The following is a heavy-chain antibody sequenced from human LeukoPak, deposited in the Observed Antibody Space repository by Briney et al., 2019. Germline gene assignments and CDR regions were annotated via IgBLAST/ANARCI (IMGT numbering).Heavy chain of an antibody. V-gene: IGHV3-74*01. CDR3: IRDFRSADL. CDR2: IYVDGRTT. CDR1: GFTFSNYW. Sequence: GGSLRLSCVASGFTFSNYWMHWVRHPPGKGLVWVSRIYVDGRTTNYADSVKGRFPISRDNAKNTVYLEMNSLSVEDTATYYCIRDFRSADLWGQGTLVTVTS. J-gene: IGHJ5*02.